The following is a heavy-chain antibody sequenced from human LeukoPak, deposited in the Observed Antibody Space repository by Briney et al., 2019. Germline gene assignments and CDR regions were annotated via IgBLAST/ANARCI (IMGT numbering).Heavy chain of an antibody. V-gene: IGHV4-59*01. Sequence: SETLSLTCTVSGGSIRSYYWSWIRQPPGKGLEWIGYIYYSGSTNYNPSLKSRVTISVDTSKNQFSLKLSSVTAADTAVYYCARARGNPGDFDYWGQGTLVTVSS. J-gene: IGHJ4*02. D-gene: IGHD1-14*01. CDR2: IYYSGST. CDR3: ARARGNPGDFDY. CDR1: GGSIRSYY.